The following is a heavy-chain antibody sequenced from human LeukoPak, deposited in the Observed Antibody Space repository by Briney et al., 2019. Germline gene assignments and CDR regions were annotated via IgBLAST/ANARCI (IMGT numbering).Heavy chain of an antibody. Sequence: SVKVSCQASRYTFTGYYMHWVRQAAGQGREWMGWINPNSGGTNYAQKFQGRVTMIRDTSISPAYMELSRLRSDDTAVYYCARGYGGYSNDYWGQGTLVTVSS. CDR1: RYTFTGYY. CDR3: ARGYGGYSNDY. CDR2: INPNSGGT. V-gene: IGHV1-2*02. J-gene: IGHJ4*02. D-gene: IGHD5-12*01.